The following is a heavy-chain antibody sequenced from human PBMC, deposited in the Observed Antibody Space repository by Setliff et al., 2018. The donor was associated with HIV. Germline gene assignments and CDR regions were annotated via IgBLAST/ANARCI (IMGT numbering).Heavy chain of an antibody. J-gene: IGHJ5*02. CDR3: ARQGGYLSPLGS. V-gene: IGHV4-59*08. CDR1: GGSISTYY. Sequence: SETLSLTCTVSGGSISTYYWSWIRQPPGKALEWIGYAYYSGSTNYNPSLKSLITLSVDASKNQFSLKLKSVTAADTAICSCARQGGYLSPLGSWGQGMLVTVSS. D-gene: IGHD2-15*01. CDR2: AYYSGST.